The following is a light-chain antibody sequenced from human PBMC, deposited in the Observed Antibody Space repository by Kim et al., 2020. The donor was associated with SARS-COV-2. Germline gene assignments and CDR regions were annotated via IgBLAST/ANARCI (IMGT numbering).Light chain of an antibody. CDR1: QSVFSSGNNKSY. CDR2: WAP. CDR3: QQYYSSPWR. Sequence: ATISCTSSQSVFSSGNNKSYFGWYQQKPGQPPKLLIYWAPTRESGVPDRFSGSGSGTDFTLTISSLQAEDVAVYYCQQYYSSPWRFGQGTKVDIK. J-gene: IGKJ1*01. V-gene: IGKV4-1*01.